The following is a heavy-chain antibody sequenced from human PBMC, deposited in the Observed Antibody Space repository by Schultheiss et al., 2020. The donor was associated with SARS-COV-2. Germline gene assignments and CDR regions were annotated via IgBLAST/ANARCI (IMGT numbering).Heavy chain of an antibody. D-gene: IGHD2-2*01. J-gene: IGHJ5*02. Sequence: GGSLRLSCAASGFTFSSYGMHWVRQAPGKGLEWVAVIWYDGSNKYYADSVKGRFTISRDNSKNTLHLQMNSLRPEDTAVYYCARGARGYCSSTSCSPSAAYWFDPWGQGTLVTVSS. CDR1: GFTFSSYG. CDR3: ARGARGYCSSTSCSPSAAYWFDP. CDR2: IWYDGSNK. V-gene: IGHV3-33*01.